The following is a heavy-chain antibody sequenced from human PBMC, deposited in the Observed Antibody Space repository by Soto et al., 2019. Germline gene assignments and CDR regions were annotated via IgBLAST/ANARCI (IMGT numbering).Heavy chain of an antibody. J-gene: IGHJ5*02. Sequence: ASVKVSCKASGYTFTGYYMHWVRQAPGQGLEWMGWINPNSGGTNYAQKFQGRVTMTRDTSISTAYMELSRLRSDDTAVYYCARGCSGGSCPRGWFDPWGQGTLVTVSS. CDR1: GYTFTGYY. D-gene: IGHD2-15*01. CDR2: INPNSGGT. CDR3: ARGCSGGSCPRGWFDP. V-gene: IGHV1-2*02.